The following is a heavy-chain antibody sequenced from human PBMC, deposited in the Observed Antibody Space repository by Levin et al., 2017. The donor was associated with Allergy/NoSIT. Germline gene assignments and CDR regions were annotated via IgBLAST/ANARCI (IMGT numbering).Heavy chain of an antibody. J-gene: IGHJ3*02. V-gene: IGHV3-21*01. CDR2: ISSSSSYI. CDR3: ARVNYYGSGSYLPDAFDI. Sequence: PGGSLRLSCAASGFTFSSYSMNWVRQAPGKGLEWVSSISSSSSYIYYADSVKGRFTISRDNAKNSLYLQMNSLRAEDTAVYYCARVNYYGSGSYLPDAFDIWGQGTMVTVSS. D-gene: IGHD3-10*01. CDR1: GFTFSSYS.